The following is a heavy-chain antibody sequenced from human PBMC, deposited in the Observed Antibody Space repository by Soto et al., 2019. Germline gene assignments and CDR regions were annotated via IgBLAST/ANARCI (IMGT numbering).Heavy chain of an antibody. D-gene: IGHD6-6*01. CDR2: INHSGST. CDR3: AREDSYYFDY. CDR1: GGSFSGYY. J-gene: IGHJ4*02. Sequence: SSETLSLTCAVYGGSFSGYYWSWIRQPPGKGLEWIGEINHSGSTNYNPSLKSRVTISVDTSKNQFSLKLSSVTAADTAVYYCAREDSYYFDYWGQGTLVTVSS. V-gene: IGHV4-34*01.